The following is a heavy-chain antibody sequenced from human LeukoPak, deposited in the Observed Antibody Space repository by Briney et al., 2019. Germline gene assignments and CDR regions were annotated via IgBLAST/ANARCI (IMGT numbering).Heavy chain of an antibody. CDR2: INHSGST. J-gene: IGHJ4*02. CDR1: GGSSSGYY. Sequence: PSETLSLTCAVYGGSSSGYYWSWIRQPPGKGLEWIGEINHSGSTNYNPSLKSRVTIPVDTSKKQFSLKLSSVTAADTAVYYCARFAVTTGYERGEDYWGQGTLVTVSS. D-gene: IGHD4-17*01. CDR3: ARFAVTTGYERGEDY. V-gene: IGHV4-34*01.